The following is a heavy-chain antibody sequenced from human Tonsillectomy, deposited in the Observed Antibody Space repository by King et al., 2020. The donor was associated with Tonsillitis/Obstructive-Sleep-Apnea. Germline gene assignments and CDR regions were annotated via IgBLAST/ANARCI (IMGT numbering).Heavy chain of an antibody. D-gene: IGHD1-26*01. CDR2: ISAYNGNT. CDR1: GYTFTSYG. Sequence: QLVQSGAEVKKPGASVKVSCKASGYTFTSYGISWVRQAPGQGLEWMGWISAYNGNTNYAQKLQGRVTMTTDTSTSTAYMEWRSLRSDDTAVYSCARNEGVFGELLRWYDYWGQGTLVTVSS. V-gene: IGHV1-18*01. J-gene: IGHJ4*02. CDR3: ARNEGVFGELLRWYDY.